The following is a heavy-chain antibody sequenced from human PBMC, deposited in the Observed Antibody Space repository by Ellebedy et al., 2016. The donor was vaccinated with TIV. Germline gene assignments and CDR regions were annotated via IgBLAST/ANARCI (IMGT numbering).Heavy chain of an antibody. CDR3: ARASAVTKYYHAMDV. D-gene: IGHD4-17*01. J-gene: IGHJ6*02. V-gene: IGHV4-59*01. Sequence: SETLSLXXSVSSGSINTYYCTWIRQSPGKGLEWIGHTYYNGRTNYNPSLKSRVTISVDPPKNQFSLTLTSVTAADTAVYYCARASAVTKYYHAMDVWGQGTTVTVSS. CDR2: TYYNGRT. CDR1: SGSINTYY.